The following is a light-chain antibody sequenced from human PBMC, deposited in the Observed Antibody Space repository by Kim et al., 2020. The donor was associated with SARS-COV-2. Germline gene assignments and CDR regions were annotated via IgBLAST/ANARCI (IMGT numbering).Light chain of an antibody. CDR2: RNN. CDR3: SAWDDSLSTWV. J-gene: IGLJ3*02. CDR1: TKNVGNQG. Sequence: RQTATLTRTGNTKNVGNQGAAWLQQHQGHPPKLLSYRNNNRPSGISDRFSASRSGNTASLTITGLQPEDEADYYCSAWDDSLSTWVFGEGTQLTVL. V-gene: IGLV10-54*04.